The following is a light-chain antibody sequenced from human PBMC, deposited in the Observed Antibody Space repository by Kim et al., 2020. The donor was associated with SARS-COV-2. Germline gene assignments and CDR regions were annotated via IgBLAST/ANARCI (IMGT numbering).Light chain of an antibody. Sequence: LSPGERATLACRASQSVSSSYLAWYQQKPGQAPRLLIYGASSRATGIPDRFSGSGSGTDFTLTISRLEPEDFAVYYCQQYGSSRTFGQGTKVEIK. CDR2: GAS. CDR3: QQYGSSRT. CDR1: QSVSSSY. V-gene: IGKV3-20*01. J-gene: IGKJ1*01.